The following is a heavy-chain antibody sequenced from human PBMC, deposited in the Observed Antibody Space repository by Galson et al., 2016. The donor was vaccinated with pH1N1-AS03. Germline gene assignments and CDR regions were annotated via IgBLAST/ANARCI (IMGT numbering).Heavy chain of an antibody. CDR1: GFTFRNTW. CDR2: IKTKVDGGTT. J-gene: IGHJ6*02. CDR3: TTLYSKASGYGMDV. Sequence: SLRLSCAASGFTFRNTWMSWVRQAPGKGLEWVGRIKTKVDGGTTDYAATVKGRFTISRDDSKDTLFLHLNTLVTADTAVYYCTTLYSKASGYGMDVWSQGTTVTVSS. D-gene: IGHD4-11*01. V-gene: IGHV3-15*01.